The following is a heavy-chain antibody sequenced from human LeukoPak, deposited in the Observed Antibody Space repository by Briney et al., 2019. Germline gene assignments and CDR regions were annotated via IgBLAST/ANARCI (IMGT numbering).Heavy chain of an antibody. J-gene: IGHJ6*03. CDR3: ARRLGFTARGSYYYYYYMDV. D-gene: IGHD2-15*01. CDR2: IYYSGST. Sequence: PSETLSLTCTVSGGSISSSSYYWGWIRQPPGKGLEWIGSIYYSGSTYYNPSLKSRVTISVDTSKNQFSLKLSSVTAADTAVYYCARRLGFTARGSYYYYYYMDVWGKGTTVTVSS. CDR1: GGSISSSSYY. V-gene: IGHV4-39*01.